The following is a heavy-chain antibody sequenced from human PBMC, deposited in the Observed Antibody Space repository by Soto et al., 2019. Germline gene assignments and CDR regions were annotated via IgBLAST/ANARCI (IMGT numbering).Heavy chain of an antibody. CDR1: GGSISSGGYY. CDR2: IYYSGST. V-gene: IGHV4-31*03. Sequence: QVQLQESGPGLVKPSQTLSLTCTVSGGSISSGGYYWSWIRQHPGKGLEWIGYIYYSGSTYYNPSLKSRVTISVDTSKNQFSRKLSSVTAADTAVYYCARDIRGTIAAAGGGMDVWGQGTTVTVSS. D-gene: IGHD6-13*01. J-gene: IGHJ6*02. CDR3: ARDIRGTIAAAGGGMDV.